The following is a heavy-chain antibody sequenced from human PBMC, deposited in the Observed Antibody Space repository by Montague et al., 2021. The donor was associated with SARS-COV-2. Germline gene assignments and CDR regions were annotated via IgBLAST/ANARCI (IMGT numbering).Heavy chain of an antibody. Sequence: TLSLTCSVFGDSINNVNYFWSWIRQPAGKGLEWIGRVYISGSTDYNPSLKSRVTMLLDKSANELTLLVTSVTAADTAVYYCARVSGYGSGSSFNWFDSWGQGLVVTVSS. V-gene: IGHV4-61*02. D-gene: IGHD3-10*01. CDR2: VYISGST. J-gene: IGHJ5*01. CDR1: GDSINNVNYF. CDR3: ARVSGYGSGSSFNWFDS.